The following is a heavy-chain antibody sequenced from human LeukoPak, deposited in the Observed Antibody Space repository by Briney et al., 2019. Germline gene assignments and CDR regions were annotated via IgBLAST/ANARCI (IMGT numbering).Heavy chain of an antibody. Sequence: SETLSLTCTVSGGSIRSGGHYWSWIRQPPGKGLEWIGYIYYSGSTNYNPSLKSRVTISVDTSKNQFSLKLSSVTAADTAVYYCARGGLDYGDYVGYGMDVWGQGTTVTVSS. J-gene: IGHJ6*02. CDR1: GGSIRSGGHY. CDR2: IYYSGST. D-gene: IGHD4-17*01. V-gene: IGHV4-61*08. CDR3: ARGGLDYGDYVGYGMDV.